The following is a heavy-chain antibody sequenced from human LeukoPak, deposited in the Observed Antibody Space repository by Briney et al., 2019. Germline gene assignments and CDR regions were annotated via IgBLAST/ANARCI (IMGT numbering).Heavy chain of an antibody. J-gene: IGHJ4*02. Sequence: GGSLRLSCAASGFTFSSYWMSWVRQAPGKGLEWVANIKQDGSEKNYVDSVKGRFTVSRDNAKNSLYLQMNRLRAEDTAVYYCATTLYSTTWYYFDYWGQGTLVTVSS. V-gene: IGHV3-7*01. CDR3: ATTLYSTTWYYFDY. CDR1: GFTFSSYW. CDR2: IKQDGSEK. D-gene: IGHD6-13*01.